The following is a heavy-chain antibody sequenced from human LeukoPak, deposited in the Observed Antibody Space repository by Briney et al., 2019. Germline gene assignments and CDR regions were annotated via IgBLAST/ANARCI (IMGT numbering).Heavy chain of an antibody. Sequence: ASVKVSCKASGGTFSSYAISWVRQAPGQGLEWMGIINPSGGSTSYAQKFQGRVTMTRDTSTSTVYMELSSLRSEDTAVYYCAGDSSGWYYFDYWGQGALVTVSS. V-gene: IGHV1-46*01. D-gene: IGHD6-19*01. J-gene: IGHJ4*02. CDR1: GGTFSSYA. CDR2: INPSGGST. CDR3: AGDSSGWYYFDY.